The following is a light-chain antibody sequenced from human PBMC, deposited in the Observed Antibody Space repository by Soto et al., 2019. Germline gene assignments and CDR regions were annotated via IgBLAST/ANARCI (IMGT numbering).Light chain of an antibody. CDR1: QGISSY. J-gene: IGKJ4*01. V-gene: IGKV1-8*01. CDR2: AAS. CDR3: QPYYSYPLLT. Sequence: AIRMTQSPSSFSASTGDRVTSTCRASQGISSYLAWYQQKPGKAPKLLIYAASTLQSGVTSRFSGSGYGTDFTLSLSCLQSEDFAPYYCQPYYSYPLLTFAGGTKVEIK.